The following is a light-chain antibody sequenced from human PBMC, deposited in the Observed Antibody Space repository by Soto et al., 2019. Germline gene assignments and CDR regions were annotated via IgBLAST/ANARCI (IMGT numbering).Light chain of an antibody. CDR3: QQYNNWWT. V-gene: IGKV3-15*01. Sequence: EIMMTQSPATLSVSPGERATLFCRASQSVSSSLAWYQQKPGQAPRLLIYAASTRATGIPARFSGSGSGTEFTLTINSLQSEDFAVYYCQQYNNWWTFGQGTKV. J-gene: IGKJ1*01. CDR1: QSVSSS. CDR2: AAS.